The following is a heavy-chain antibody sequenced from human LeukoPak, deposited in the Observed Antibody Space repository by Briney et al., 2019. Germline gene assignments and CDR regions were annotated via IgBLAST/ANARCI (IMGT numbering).Heavy chain of an antibody. CDR3: ARTSIIDTPYYFDY. D-gene: IGHD3-10*01. CDR2: IYYSGST. CDR1: GGSISSYY. V-gene: IGHV4-59*01. Sequence: SETLSLTCTVSGGSISSYYWSWIRQPPGKGLEWIGYIYYSGSTNYNPSLKSRVTISVDTSKNQFSLKLSSVTAADTAVYYCARTSIIDTPYYFDYWGQGTLVTVSS. J-gene: IGHJ4*02.